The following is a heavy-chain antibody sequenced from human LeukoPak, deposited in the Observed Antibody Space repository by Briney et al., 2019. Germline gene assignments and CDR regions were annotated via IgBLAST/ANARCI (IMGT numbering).Heavy chain of an antibody. J-gene: IGHJ4*02. V-gene: IGHV3-23*01. CDR2: ISGSGGST. D-gene: IGHD5-18*01. CDR1: GFTFSSYA. Sequence: GGSLRLSCAAPGFTFSSYAMSWVRQAPGKGLEWVSAISGSGGSTYYADSVKGRFTISRDNSKNTLYLQMNSLRAEDTAVYYCATRGYSYDPFDYWGQGTLVTVSS. CDR3: ATRGYSYDPFDY.